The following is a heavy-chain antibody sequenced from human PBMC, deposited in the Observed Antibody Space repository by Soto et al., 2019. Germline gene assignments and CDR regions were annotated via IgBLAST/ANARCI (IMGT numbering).Heavy chain of an antibody. CDR1: GGSISSYY. Sequence: QVQLQESGPGLVKPSETLSLTCTVSGGSISSYYWSWIRQPPGKGLEWIGNIYYSGCTNYNPSLKSRVTISVDTSKNQFSLKLSSVTAADTAVYYCARDGYTVTPNYYYGMDVWGQGTTVTVSS. J-gene: IGHJ6*02. CDR3: ARDGYTVTPNYYYGMDV. CDR2: IYYSGCT. D-gene: IGHD4-4*01. V-gene: IGHV4-59*13.